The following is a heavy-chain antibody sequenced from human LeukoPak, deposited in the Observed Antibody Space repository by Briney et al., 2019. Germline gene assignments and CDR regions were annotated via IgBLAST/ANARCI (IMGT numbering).Heavy chain of an antibody. V-gene: IGHV4-30-2*03. Sequence: SQTLSLTCTVSGGSISSDDYYWSWIRQPPGKGLEWIGSIYYRGNTYYNPSLKSRVTISADTSKNQFSLKVTSVTAADTAVYYCARASSGYYWDFDYWGQGTLVTVSS. CDR1: GGSISSDDYY. J-gene: IGHJ4*02. CDR2: IYYRGNT. D-gene: IGHD3-22*01. CDR3: ARASSGYYWDFDY.